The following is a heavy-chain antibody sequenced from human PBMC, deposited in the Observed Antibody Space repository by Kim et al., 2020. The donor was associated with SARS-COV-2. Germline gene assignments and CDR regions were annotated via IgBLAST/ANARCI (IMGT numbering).Heavy chain of an antibody. CDR2: IYSGGST. Sequence: GGSLRLSCAASGFTVSSNYMSWVRQAPGKGLEWVSVIYSGGSTYYTDSVKGRFTISRDNSKNTLYLQMNSLRAEDTAVYYCARGNYYYGMDVWGQGTTVTVAS. V-gene: IGHV3-66*01. CDR3: ARGNYYYGMDV. CDR1: GFTVSSNY. J-gene: IGHJ6*02.